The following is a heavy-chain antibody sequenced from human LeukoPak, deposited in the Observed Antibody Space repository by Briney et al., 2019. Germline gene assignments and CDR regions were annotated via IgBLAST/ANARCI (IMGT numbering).Heavy chain of an antibody. V-gene: IGHV4-38-2*02. CDR1: GYSISSGYY. J-gene: IGHJ4*01. CDR3: ARDRPSSGWFPFDY. CDR2: IYHSGST. D-gene: IGHD6-19*01. Sequence: SETLSLTCTVSGYSISSGYYWGWIRQPPGKGLEWIGSIYHSGSTYYNPSLKSRVTISVDTSKNQFSLKMSSVTAADTAIYYCARDRPSSGWFPFDYWGQEPWSPSPQ.